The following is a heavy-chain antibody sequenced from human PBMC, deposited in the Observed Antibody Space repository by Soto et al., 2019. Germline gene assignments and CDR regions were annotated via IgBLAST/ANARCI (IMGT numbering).Heavy chain of an antibody. D-gene: IGHD4-17*01. CDR1: GFTFSRYA. J-gene: IGHJ5*02. V-gene: IGHV3-23*01. CDR2: IGGDGEST. CDR3: AKVGGFDP. Sequence: VGSLRLSCAASGFTFSRYAMSWVRQIPGKGLECVSAIGGDGESTHYADSVKGRFTISRDNSKNTLYLQLNSLRVEDTAVYYCAKVGGFDPWGQGTLVTVSX.